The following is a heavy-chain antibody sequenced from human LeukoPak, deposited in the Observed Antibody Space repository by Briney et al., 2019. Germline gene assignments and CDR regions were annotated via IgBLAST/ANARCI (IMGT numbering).Heavy chain of an antibody. CDR2: ISYSGST. D-gene: IGHD6-6*01. Sequence: SETLSLTCTVSGGSISSSDYYWAWIRQPPGKGLEWIGGISYSGSTYYNPSLKSRVTISLDTSKNQFSLKVTSVTAADTAVYYCAREQLSSSSSWGQGTLVTVSS. CDR1: GGSISSSDYY. V-gene: IGHV4-39*07. CDR3: AREQLSSSSS. J-gene: IGHJ4*02.